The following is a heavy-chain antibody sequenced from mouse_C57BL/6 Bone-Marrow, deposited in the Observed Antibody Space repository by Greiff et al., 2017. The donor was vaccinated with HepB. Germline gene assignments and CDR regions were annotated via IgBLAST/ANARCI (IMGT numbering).Heavy chain of an antibody. V-gene: IGHV3-8*01. Sequence: DVKLVESGPGLAKPSQTLSLTCSVTGYSITSDYWNWIRKFPGNKLEYMGYISYSGSTYYNPSLKSRISITRDTSKNQYYLQLNSVTTEDTATYYCARTPYYYGRRDFDVWGTGTTVTVSS. CDR2: ISYSGST. CDR3: ARTPYYYGRRDFDV. D-gene: IGHD1-1*01. CDR1: GYSITSDY. J-gene: IGHJ1*03.